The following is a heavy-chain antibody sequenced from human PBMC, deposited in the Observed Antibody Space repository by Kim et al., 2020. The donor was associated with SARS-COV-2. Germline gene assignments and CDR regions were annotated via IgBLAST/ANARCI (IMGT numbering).Heavy chain of an antibody. CDR3: AKDLGGMTTVTSHYYGMDV. CDR2: ISYDGSNK. J-gene: IGHJ6*02. V-gene: IGHV3-30*18. Sequence: GVSLRLSCAASGFTFSSYGMHWVRQAPGKGLEWVAVISYDGSNKYYADSVKGRFTISRDNSKNTLYLQMNSLRAEDTAVYYCAKDLGGMTTVTSHYYGMDVWGQGTTVTVSS. CDR1: GFTFSSYG. D-gene: IGHD4-17*01.